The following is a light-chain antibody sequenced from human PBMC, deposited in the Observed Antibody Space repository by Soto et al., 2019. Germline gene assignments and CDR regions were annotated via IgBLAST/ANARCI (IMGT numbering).Light chain of an antibody. CDR3: HQRDIWPPT. J-gene: IGKJ5*01. Sequence: DIVLTQSPATLSVSPGEGATLSCRATRSIGTYLAWYQQKPGQAPRLLIYDAYNRAPGIPARFTGSGSRTDFNLTISGLEPEDLAVYYCHQRDIWPPTFGQGTRLAMK. CDR1: RSIGTY. V-gene: IGKV3-11*01. CDR2: DAY.